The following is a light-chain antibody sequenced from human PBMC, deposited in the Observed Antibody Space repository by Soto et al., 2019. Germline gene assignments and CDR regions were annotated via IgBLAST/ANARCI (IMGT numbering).Light chain of an antibody. CDR2: GAS. V-gene: IGKV3-20*01. CDR1: QSVSSVS. Sequence: EIVLTQSPGTLSLSPGERATLSCRASQSVSSVSLAGYQQKPGQAPRLLVYGASTRATGLPDRFSGSGSGTDFTLTISRLEPEDFAVYYCQQYGGSPLVTFGQGTKLEIK. CDR3: QQYGGSPLVT. J-gene: IGKJ2*01.